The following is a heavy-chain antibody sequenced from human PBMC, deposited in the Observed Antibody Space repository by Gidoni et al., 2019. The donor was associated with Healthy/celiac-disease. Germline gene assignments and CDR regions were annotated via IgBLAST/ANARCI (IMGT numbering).Heavy chain of an antibody. Sequence: QVQLQESGPGLVKPSETLSLTCAVSGYSISSGYYWGWIRQPPGKGLEWIGSIYHSGSTYYNPSLKSRVTISVDTSKNQFSLKLSSVTAADTAVYYCARITAMAARYFDHWGQGTLVTVSS. J-gene: IGHJ4*02. V-gene: IGHV4-38-2*01. CDR2: IYHSGST. D-gene: IGHD5-18*01. CDR3: ARITAMAARYFDH. CDR1: GYSISSGYY.